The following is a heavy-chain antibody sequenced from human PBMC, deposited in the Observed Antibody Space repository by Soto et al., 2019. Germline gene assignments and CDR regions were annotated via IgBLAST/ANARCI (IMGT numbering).Heavy chain of an antibody. Sequence: EVQLLESGGGLVQPGGSLRLSCAASGFTFSSYAMSWVRQAPGKGLEWVSAISGSGGSTYYADSVKGRFTISRDNSKNALYLQMNGLRAEDTAVYYCAKGWVGGDYDPNWFAPGGQGTLVTVSS. V-gene: IGHV3-23*01. CDR3: AKGWVGGDYDPNWFAP. J-gene: IGHJ5*02. D-gene: IGHD4-17*01. CDR2: ISGSGGST. CDR1: GFTFSSYA.